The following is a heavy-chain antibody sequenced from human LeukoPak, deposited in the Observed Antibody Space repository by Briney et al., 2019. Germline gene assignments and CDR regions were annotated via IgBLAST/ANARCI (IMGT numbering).Heavy chain of an antibody. CDR3: ARDLLGPDGTAFDI. V-gene: IGHV1-2*02. J-gene: IGHJ3*02. D-gene: IGHD1-14*01. CDR2: INPNSGGT. Sequence: ASVKVSCKASGYTFTGYYMHWVRQAPGQGLEWMGWINPNSGGTNYAQKFQGRVTMTRDTSISTAYMELSRLRSDDTAVYYCARDLLGPDGTAFDIWGQGTMVTVSS. CDR1: GYTFTGYY.